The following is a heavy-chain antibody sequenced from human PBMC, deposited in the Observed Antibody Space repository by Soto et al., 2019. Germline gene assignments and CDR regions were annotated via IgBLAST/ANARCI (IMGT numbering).Heavy chain of an antibody. V-gene: IGHV3-33*01. J-gene: IGHJ6*02. CDR1: GFTFSSYG. CDR2: IWYDGSNK. CDR3: ARDTNCSGGSCYIHLAHYYYGMDV. D-gene: IGHD2-15*01. Sequence: GGSLRLSCAASGFTFSSYGMHWVRQAPGKGLEWVAVIWYDGSNKYYADSVKGRFTISRDNSKNTLYLQMNSLRAEDTAVYYCARDTNCSGGSCYIHLAHYYYGMDVWGQGTTVTVSS.